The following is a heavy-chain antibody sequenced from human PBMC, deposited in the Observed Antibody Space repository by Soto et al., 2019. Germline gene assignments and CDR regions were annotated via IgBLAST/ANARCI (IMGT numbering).Heavy chain of an antibody. Sequence: QVQLVESGGGVVQPGRSLRLSCAASGFTFSSYGIYWVRQAPGKGLEWVAEIWYDGSIEYYADSVKGRFTISRDNSKNTVFLQMNSLRAEDTGVYYWAREYSLAVVLPGYWGQGTLVTVSS. CDR2: IWYDGSIE. D-gene: IGHD2-15*01. J-gene: IGHJ4*02. CDR1: GFTFSSYG. V-gene: IGHV3-33*01. CDR3: AREYSLAVVLPGY.